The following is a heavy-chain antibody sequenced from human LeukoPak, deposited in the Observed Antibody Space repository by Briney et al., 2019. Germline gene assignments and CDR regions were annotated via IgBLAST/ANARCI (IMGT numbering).Heavy chain of an antibody. CDR3: ARGLIMAVAGRGEFHY. Sequence: SETLSLTCTVSGGSISSSYWSWIRQPPGKGLEWIGYIYHSGSTNYNPSLKSRVTISVDTSKNQFSLKLSSVTAADTAVYYCARGLIMAVAGRGEFHYWGQGTLVTVSS. CDR1: GGSISSSY. J-gene: IGHJ4*02. V-gene: IGHV4-59*01. CDR2: IYHSGST. D-gene: IGHD6-13*01.